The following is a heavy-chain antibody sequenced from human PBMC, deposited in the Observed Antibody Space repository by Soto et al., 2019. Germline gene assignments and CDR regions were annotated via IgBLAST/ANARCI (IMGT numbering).Heavy chain of an antibody. D-gene: IGHD3-10*01. CDR3: ARDWPRDGYTTGSY. J-gene: IGHJ4*02. CDR1: GFTFSSYG. CDR2: IWYDGSNK. V-gene: IGHV3-33*01. Sequence: QVQLVESGGGVVQPGRSLRLSCAASGFTFSSYGMHWVRQAPGKGLEWVAVIWYDGSNKYYADSVKGRFTISRDNSKNTLYLQMSSLRAEDTAVYYCARDWPRDGYTTGSYWGQGTLVTVSS.